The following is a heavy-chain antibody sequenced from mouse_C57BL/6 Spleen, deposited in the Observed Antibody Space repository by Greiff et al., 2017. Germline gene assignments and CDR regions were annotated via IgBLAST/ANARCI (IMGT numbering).Heavy chain of an antibody. CDR2: IHPSDSDT. CDR3: AIRDDGWYFDV. V-gene: IGHV1-74*01. CDR1: GYTFTSYW. Sequence: VQLQQPGAELVKPGASVTVSCTASGYTFTSYWMHWVKQRPGQGLEWIGRIHPSDSDTNYNQKFKGKATLTVDKSSSTAYMQLSSLTSEDSAVYYCAIRDDGWYFDVWGTGTTVTVSS. D-gene: IGHD2-12*01. J-gene: IGHJ1*03.